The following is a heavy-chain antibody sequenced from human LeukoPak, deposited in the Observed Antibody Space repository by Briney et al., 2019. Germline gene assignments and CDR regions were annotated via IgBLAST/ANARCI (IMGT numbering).Heavy chain of an antibody. J-gene: IGHJ5*02. CDR2: INGDGRRI. CDR3: VRDLPRTSGP. Sequence: PGGSLRLSCVASGFTFSTAWMNWARQTPGKGLVWVSHINGDGRRINYADDVKGRFTISRDNAKNTLYLQMNSLRVEDTAVYYCVRDLPRTSGPWGQGTLVTVSS. D-gene: IGHD3-10*01. CDR1: GFTFSTAW. V-gene: IGHV3-74*01.